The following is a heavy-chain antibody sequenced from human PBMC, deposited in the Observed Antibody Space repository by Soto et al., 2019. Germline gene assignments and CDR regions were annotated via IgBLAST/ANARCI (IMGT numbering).Heavy chain of an antibody. V-gene: IGHV3-7*01. CDR1: GFTFSSYW. D-gene: IGHD2-2*03. J-gene: IGHJ6*03. CDR3: AREGGYCSSTSCLSIYYYYYYMDV. CDR2: IKQDGSEK. Sequence: EVQLVESGGGLVQPGGSLRLSCAASGFTFSSYWMSWVRQAPGKGLEWVANIKQDGSEKYYVDSVKGRFTISRDNAKNSLYLQMNSLRAEDTAVYYCAREGGYCSSTSCLSIYYYYYYMDVWGKGTTVTVSS.